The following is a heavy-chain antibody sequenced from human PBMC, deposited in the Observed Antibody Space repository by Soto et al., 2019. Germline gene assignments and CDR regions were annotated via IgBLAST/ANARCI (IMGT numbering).Heavy chain of an antibody. D-gene: IGHD3-3*01. Sequence: SETLSLTCAVYGGSFSGYYWSWIRQPPGKGLEWIGEINHSGSTNYHPSLKSRVTISVDTSKNQFSLKLSSVTAADTAVYYCARDRIFGACPDPGYYMDVWGKGTTVTVSS. CDR3: ARDRIFGACPDPGYYMDV. J-gene: IGHJ6*03. CDR2: INHSGST. V-gene: IGHV4-34*01. CDR1: GGSFSGYY.